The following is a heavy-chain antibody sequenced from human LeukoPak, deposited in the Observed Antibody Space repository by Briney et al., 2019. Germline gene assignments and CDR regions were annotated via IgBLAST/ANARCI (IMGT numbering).Heavy chain of an antibody. CDR3: ARRSIAVAGNYFDY. V-gene: IGHV4-39*01. J-gene: IGHJ4*02. CDR1: GGSISSSSYY. CDR2: IYYSGST. D-gene: IGHD6-19*01. Sequence: SETLSLTCTVSGGSISSSSYYWGWIRQPPGKGLKWIGSIYYSGSTYYNPSLKSRVTISVDTSKNQFSLKLSSVTAADTAVYYCARRSIAVAGNYFDYWGQGTLVTVSS.